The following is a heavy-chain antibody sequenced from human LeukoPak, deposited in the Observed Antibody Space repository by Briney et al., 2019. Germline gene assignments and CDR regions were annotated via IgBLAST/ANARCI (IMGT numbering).Heavy chain of an antibody. CDR2: INHSGST. Sequence: TSETLSLTCAVYGGSFSGYYWSWIRQPPGKGLEWIGEINHSGSTNYNPSLKSRVTISVDTSKNQFSLKLSSVTAADTAVYYCARGFRRVGRKTYYYDSSGYNYWGQGTLVTVSS. V-gene: IGHV4-34*01. J-gene: IGHJ4*02. CDR1: GGSFSGYY. CDR3: ARGFRRVGRKTYYYDSSGYNY. D-gene: IGHD3-22*01.